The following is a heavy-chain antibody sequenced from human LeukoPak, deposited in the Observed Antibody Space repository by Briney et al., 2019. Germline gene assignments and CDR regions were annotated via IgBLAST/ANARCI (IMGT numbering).Heavy chain of an antibody. CDR3: ARGARSFDY. V-gene: IGHV4-59*08. CDR2: IYYIGFT. J-gene: IGHJ4*02. CDR1: GASISTYF. Sequence: SQALSLTCTVSGASISTYFWSWSRPPPREGLEWIGYIYYIGFTSYTNYNPSLKSRVTMSVDTSKNQFSLKLSSLTAADTAVYYCARGARSFDYWGQGTLVTVSS.